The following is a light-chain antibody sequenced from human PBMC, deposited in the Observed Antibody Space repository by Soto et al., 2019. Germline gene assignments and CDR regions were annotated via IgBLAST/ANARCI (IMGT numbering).Light chain of an antibody. J-gene: IGKJ1*01. CDR2: LGS. V-gene: IGKV2-28*01. CDR1: QSLLHSNGYNY. Sequence: DIVMTQSPLSLPVTPGEPASISCRSSQSLLHSNGYNYLDWYLQKPGQSPQLLIYLGSNRAAGVPDRFSGSGSGTDFTLKFSRVEAEEVGVYYCMQALQTPWTFGQGNKV. CDR3: MQALQTPWT.